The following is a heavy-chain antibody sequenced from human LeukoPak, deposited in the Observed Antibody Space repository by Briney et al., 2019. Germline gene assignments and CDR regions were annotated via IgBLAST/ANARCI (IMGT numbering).Heavy chain of an antibody. CDR2: IYHSGRT. CDR1: GGSISSGGYS. Sequence: PSETLSLTCAVSGGSISSGGYSWSWLRQPPGRGLEWIAYIYHSGRTYYNPSLKSRVTISVDRPKNQFPLQLSSVTAADTAVYYCARGRYDSSGYYYFFDYWGQETLVTVSS. D-gene: IGHD3-22*01. J-gene: IGHJ4*02. V-gene: IGHV4-30-2*01. CDR3: ARGRYDSSGYYYFFDY.